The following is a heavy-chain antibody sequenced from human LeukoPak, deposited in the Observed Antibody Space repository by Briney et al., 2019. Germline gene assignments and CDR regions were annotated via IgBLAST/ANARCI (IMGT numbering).Heavy chain of an antibody. D-gene: IGHD3-10*01. CDR1: GFTFSTYW. J-gene: IGHJ4*02. CDR3: ARDFGGDLEY. Sequence: PGGSLRLSCAASGFTFSTYWMAWVRQAPGKGLEWVANIKHSDSSKNYVDSVRGRFTISRDNSKNSLYLQMHSLRADDTALYYCARDFGGDLEYWGQGTLVTVSS. V-gene: IGHV3-7*01. CDR2: IKHSDSSK.